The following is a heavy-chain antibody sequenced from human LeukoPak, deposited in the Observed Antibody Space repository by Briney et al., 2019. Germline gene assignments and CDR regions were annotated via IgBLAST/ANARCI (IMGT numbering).Heavy chain of an antibody. V-gene: IGHV1-18*01. J-gene: IGHJ4*02. CDR3: ARGSREVGYSSGWVPDY. Sequence: ASVKVSCKASGYTFTSYGISWVRQAPGQGLEWMGWISAYNGNTNYAQKLQGRVTMTTDTSTSTAYMELRSLRSDDTAVYYCARGSREVGYSSGWVPDYWGQGTLVTVSS. CDR2: ISAYNGNT. CDR1: GYTFTSYG. D-gene: IGHD6-19*01.